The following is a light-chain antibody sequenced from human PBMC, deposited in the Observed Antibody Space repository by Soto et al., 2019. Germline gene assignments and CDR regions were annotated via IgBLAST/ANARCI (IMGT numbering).Light chain of an antibody. Sequence: EIVLTLSPATLSLSPGERATLSCRASQSVSSYLAWYQQKPGQAPGLLIYDASNRATGIPARFSGSGSGTDFTLTISSLEPEDFAIYYCQQRSNWPPVTFGGGTKVEIK. J-gene: IGKJ4*01. CDR1: QSVSSY. CDR3: QQRSNWPPVT. CDR2: DAS. V-gene: IGKV3-11*01.